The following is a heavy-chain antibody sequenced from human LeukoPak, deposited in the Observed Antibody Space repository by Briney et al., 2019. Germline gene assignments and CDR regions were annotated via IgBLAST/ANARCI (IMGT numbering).Heavy chain of an antibody. CDR2: INPNSGGT. D-gene: IGHD3-22*01. V-gene: IGHV1-2*02. J-gene: IGHJ3*02. CDR1: GYTFTGYY. Sequence: ASVKVSCKASGYTFTGYYMHWVRQAPGQGLEWMGWINPNSGGTNYARKFQGRVTMTRDTSISTAYMELSRLRSDDTAVYYCARATYYYDSSGYSDAFDIWGQGTMVTVSS. CDR3: ARATYYYDSSGYSDAFDI.